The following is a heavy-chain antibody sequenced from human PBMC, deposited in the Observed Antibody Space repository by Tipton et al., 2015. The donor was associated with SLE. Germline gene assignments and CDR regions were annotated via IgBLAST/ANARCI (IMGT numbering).Heavy chain of an antibody. V-gene: IGHV3-23*01. CDR1: GVTLSDFV. CDR2: ISGSGDTT. Sequence: SGVTLSDFVMSWVRQAPGKGLEWVSAISGSGDTTYYADSVKGRFTFSRDNSKNTLSLQMNSLRAEDTAVYFCAKAVFFSGYYDAFDVWGQGTLVTVSS. J-gene: IGHJ3*01. D-gene: IGHD3-3*01. CDR3: AKAVFFSGYYDAFDV.